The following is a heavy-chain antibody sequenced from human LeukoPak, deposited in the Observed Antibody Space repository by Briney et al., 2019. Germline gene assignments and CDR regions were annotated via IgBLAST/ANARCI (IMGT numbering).Heavy chain of an antibody. CDR3: ARWDGYSSSPDY. V-gene: IGHV1-2*02. D-gene: IGHD6-13*01. CDR1: GYSLTGYY. CDR2: INPNSGET. Sequence: ASVKVSCEASGYSLTGYYMHWVRQAPGQGLEWMGWINPNSGETGYAQQFQGRVSMTRDMSISTIYVELARLKSDDTAFYYCARWDGYSSSPDYWGQGSLVTVSS. J-gene: IGHJ4*02.